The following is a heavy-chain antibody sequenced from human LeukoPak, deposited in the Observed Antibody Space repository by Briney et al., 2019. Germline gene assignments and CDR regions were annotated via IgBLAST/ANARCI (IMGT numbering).Heavy chain of an antibody. D-gene: IGHD3-10*01. CDR1: GGSISSYY. J-gene: IGHJ5*02. CDR3: ARETQGRWFDP. Sequence: PSETLSLTCTVSGGSISSYYWSWIRQPPGKGLEWIGYIYYSGSTNYNPSLKSRVTISVDTSKNLFSLKLSSVTAADTAVYYCARETQGRWFDPWGQGTLVTVSS. CDR2: IYYSGST. V-gene: IGHV4-59*01.